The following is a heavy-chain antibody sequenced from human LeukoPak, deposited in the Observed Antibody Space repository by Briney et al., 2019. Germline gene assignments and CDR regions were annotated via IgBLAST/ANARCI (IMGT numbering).Heavy chain of an antibody. CDR3: ASALGGQGGH. Sequence: QPGGSLRLSCAASGVTFSSNAMSWVRQAPGKGLEWVSGITGSGDNTYYTESVKGRFTISRDNAKNTLFLQMNSLRADDTAVYYCASALGGQGGHWGQGTLVTVSS. V-gene: IGHV3-23*01. CDR2: ITGSGDNT. J-gene: IGHJ4*02. D-gene: IGHD1-26*01. CDR1: GVTFSSNA.